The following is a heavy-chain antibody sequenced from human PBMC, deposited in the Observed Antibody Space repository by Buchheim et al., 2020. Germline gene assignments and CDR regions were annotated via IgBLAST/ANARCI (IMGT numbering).Heavy chain of an antibody. CDR1: GFSFSSYW. V-gene: IGHV3-74*01. D-gene: IGHD1-26*01. Sequence: EVQLVESGGGLVQPGGSLRLSCAASGFSFSSYWMNWVRQAPGKGLVWISRVKRDGSETFYADNVKGRFTISRDNSKNTLYLQMNSLRAEDTAVYYCATQEWELLEGAFDYWGQGTL. CDR2: VKRDGSET. CDR3: ATQEWELLEGAFDY. J-gene: IGHJ4*02.